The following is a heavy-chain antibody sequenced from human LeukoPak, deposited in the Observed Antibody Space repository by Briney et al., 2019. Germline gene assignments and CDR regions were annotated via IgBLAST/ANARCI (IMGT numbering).Heavy chain of an antibody. D-gene: IGHD3-10*01. V-gene: IGHV3-74*01. CDR2: INSDDSST. CDR3: ARGYYGSGSYYTLDY. J-gene: IGHJ4*02. Sequence: GRSLRLSCAASGFTFSSYWMHWVRQAPGKWLVWVSRINSDDSSTTYADSVKGRFTISRDNAKNTMYLQMNSLRAEDTAVYNCARGYYGSGSYYTLDYWGQGTLVTVSS. CDR1: GFTFSSYW.